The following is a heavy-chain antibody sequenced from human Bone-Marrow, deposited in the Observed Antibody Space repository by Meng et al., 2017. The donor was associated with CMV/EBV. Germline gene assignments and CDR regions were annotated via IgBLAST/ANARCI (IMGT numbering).Heavy chain of an antibody. CDR2: ITHGGRP. J-gene: IGHJ4*02. V-gene: IGHV4-34*01. Sequence: WSWSRQPPAKGLGWTGEITHGGRPNYNPSLKSRVTISVDTSKNQFSLKLSSVTAADTAVYYCARGRYYPHRSYGSGSRSYYFDYWGQGTVVTVSS. D-gene: IGHD3-10*01. CDR3: ARGRYYPHRSYGSGSRSYYFDY.